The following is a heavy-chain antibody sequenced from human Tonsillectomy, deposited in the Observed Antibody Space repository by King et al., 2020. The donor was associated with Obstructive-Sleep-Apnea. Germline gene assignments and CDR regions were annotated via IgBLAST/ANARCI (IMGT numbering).Heavy chain of an antibody. Sequence: VQLVESGGGLVKPGGSLRLSCAASGFTFSNAWRTWVRQAPGKGLEWVGRMKSKTDGGTTDYAAPVKGRFTSSRDDSKNTLYLQMNSLKTEATAVYYCTPLLWFGALLYTEAWGQGTLVTVSS. CDR3: TPLLWFGALLYTEA. J-gene: IGHJ4*02. D-gene: IGHD3-10*01. CDR1: GFTFSNAW. V-gene: IGHV3-15*01. CDR2: MKSKTDGGTT.